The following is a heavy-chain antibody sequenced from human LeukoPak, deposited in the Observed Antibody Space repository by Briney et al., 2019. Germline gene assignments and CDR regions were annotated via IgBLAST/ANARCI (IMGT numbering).Heavy chain of an antibody. Sequence: ASVKVSCKASGYTFTSYYMHWVRQAPGQGLEWMGIINPSGGSTSYAQKFQGRVTMTRDMSTSTVYMELSSLRSEDTAVYYCASDIVATLYPGSEPGFAYWGQGTLVTVSS. CDR2: INPSGGST. CDR1: GYTFTSYY. CDR3: ASDIVATLYPGSEPGFAY. D-gene: IGHD5-12*01. V-gene: IGHV1-46*01. J-gene: IGHJ4*02.